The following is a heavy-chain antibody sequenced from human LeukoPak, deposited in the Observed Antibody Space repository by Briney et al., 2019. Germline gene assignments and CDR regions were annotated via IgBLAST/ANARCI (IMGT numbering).Heavy chain of an antibody. CDR1: GLTLSNYG. J-gene: IGHJ4*02. Sequence: PSGGSLRLSCAVFGLTLSNYGMSCVRQAPGKGLEWVAAITDRGASTNYADSVKGRFTGSRDNPKNTLWLQMYRLMGEDTAVYFGAKRGVVIRSIIVVGVYREAYYFDYWGRGALVTVSS. D-gene: IGHD2-15*01. CDR2: ITDRGAST. CDR3: AKRGVVIRSIIVVGVYREAYYFDY. V-gene: IGHV3-23*01.